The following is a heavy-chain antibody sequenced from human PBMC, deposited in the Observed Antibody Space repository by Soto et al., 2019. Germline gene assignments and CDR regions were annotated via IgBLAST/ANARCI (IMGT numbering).Heavy chain of an antibody. CDR2: ISYDGSNK. CDR3: AKVRGSGSYYYYMDV. Sequence: GGSLRLSCAASGFTFSSYGMHWVRQAPGKGLEWVAVISYDGSNKYYADSVKGRFTISRDNSKNTLYLQMNSLRAEDTAVYYCAKVRGSGSYYYYMDVWGKGTTVTVSS. V-gene: IGHV3-30*18. J-gene: IGHJ6*03. CDR1: GFTFSSYG. D-gene: IGHD3-10*01.